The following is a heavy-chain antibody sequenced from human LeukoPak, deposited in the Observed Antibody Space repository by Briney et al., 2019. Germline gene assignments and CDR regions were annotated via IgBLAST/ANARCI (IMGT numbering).Heavy chain of an antibody. Sequence: GESLKISCKASGYTFTSYWIGWVRQMPGKGTEWMGIIYPGDSDSRFSPSFRGQVTSSADKSISTAYLQWSSLKASDTAMYYCARSRGVMGAFDIWGQGTMVTVSS. V-gene: IGHV5-51*01. CDR2: IYPGDSDS. D-gene: IGHD2-8*02. CDR3: ARSRGVMGAFDI. CDR1: GYTFTSYW. J-gene: IGHJ3*02.